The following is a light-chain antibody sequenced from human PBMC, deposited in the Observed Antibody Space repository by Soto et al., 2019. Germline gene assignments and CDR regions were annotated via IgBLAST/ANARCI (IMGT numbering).Light chain of an antibody. CDR2: GNN. Sequence: QSVLTQPPSVSGAPGQRVTISCTGSSSNIGAGFDVHWYQHLPGTAPKVLIYGNNNRPSGVPDRFSGSQSGTSASLAITGLQAEDEADYYCQSYDSSLSGVIFGAGTQLTAL. CDR3: QSYDSSLSGVI. CDR1: SSNIGAGFD. J-gene: IGLJ2*01. V-gene: IGLV1-40*01.